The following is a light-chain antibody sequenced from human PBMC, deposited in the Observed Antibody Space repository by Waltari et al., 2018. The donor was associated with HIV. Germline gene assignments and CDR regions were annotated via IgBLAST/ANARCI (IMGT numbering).Light chain of an antibody. V-gene: IGKV3-15*01. CDR1: GSVGSF. CDR2: GVS. Sequence: EIVMTQSPVALSVSPGDRVTLSCRASGSVGSFLAWYQQRPGQSPSLLMYGVSTRASGVSARFSGSGSGTEVNLTITSLQSDDSAIYFCQQFYNWPRTFGQGTTVEVK. J-gene: IGKJ1*01. CDR3: QQFYNWPRT.